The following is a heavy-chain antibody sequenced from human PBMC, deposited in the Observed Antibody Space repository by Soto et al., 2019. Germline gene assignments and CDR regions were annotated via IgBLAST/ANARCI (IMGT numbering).Heavy chain of an antibody. CDR1: GFTFSSYG. CDR3: AKGSLRFLEWFLYGVDV. D-gene: IGHD3-3*01. V-gene: IGHV3-30*18. Sequence: GGSLRLSCAASGFTFSSYGMHWVRQAPGKGLEWVAVISYDGSNKYYADSVKGRFTISRDNSKNTLYLQMNSLRAEDTAVYYCAKGSLRFLEWFLYGVDVWGQGATVTVSS. J-gene: IGHJ6*02. CDR2: ISYDGSNK.